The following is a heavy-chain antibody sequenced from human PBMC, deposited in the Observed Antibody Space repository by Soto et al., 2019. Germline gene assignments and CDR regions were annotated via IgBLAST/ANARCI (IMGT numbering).Heavy chain of an antibody. V-gene: IGHV3-7*01. Sequence: GGSLRLSCAASGFTFSSYWMSWVRQAPGKGLEWVANIKQDGSEKYYVDSVKGRFTISRDNAKNSLYLQMNSLRAEDTAVYYCARTVVAWVSSYYYYGMDVWGQGTTVTVSS. CDR3: ARTVVAWVSSYYYYGMDV. CDR2: IKQDGSEK. J-gene: IGHJ6*02. D-gene: IGHD2-15*01. CDR1: GFTFSSYW.